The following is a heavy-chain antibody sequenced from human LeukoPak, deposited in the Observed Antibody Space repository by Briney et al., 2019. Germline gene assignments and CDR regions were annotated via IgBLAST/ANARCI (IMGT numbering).Heavy chain of an antibody. J-gene: IGHJ4*02. D-gene: IGHD4-17*01. V-gene: IGHV4-38-2*02. CDR2: IYHSGST. Sequence: SETLSLTCTVSGYSISSGYYWGWIRQPPGKGLEWIGSIYHSGSTNYNPSLKSRVTISVDTSKNQFSLKLSSVTAADTAVYYCARLAARALDDYGDNWGQGTLVTVSS. CDR3: ARLAARALDDYGDN. CDR1: GYSISSGYY.